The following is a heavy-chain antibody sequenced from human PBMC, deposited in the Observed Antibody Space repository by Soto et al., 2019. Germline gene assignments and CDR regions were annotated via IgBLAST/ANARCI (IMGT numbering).Heavy chain of an antibody. D-gene: IGHD3-22*01. CDR1: GYTFTSYG. CDR3: ARGQYYYDSSGYYYPYYYYGMDV. V-gene: IGHV1-18*01. CDR2: ISAYNGNT. J-gene: IGHJ6*02. Sequence: ASVKVSCKASGYTFTSYGISWVRQAPGQGLEWMGWISAYNGNTNYAQKLQGRVTMTTDTSTSTAYMELRSLRPDDTAVYYCARGQYYYDSSGYYYPYYYYGMDVWGQGTTVTVS.